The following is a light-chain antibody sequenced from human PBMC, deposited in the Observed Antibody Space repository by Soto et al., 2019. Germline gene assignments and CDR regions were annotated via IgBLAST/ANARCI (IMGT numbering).Light chain of an antibody. J-gene: IGKJ4*01. CDR2: GAS. V-gene: IGKV3-20*01. Sequence: EIVLTQSPGTLSLSPGERAILSCRASQSVSSSYLAWYRQKPGQAPSLLIYGASSRATGIPDRFSGSGSGTDFTLTISRLEPEDFAVYYCQQHGSSLALTFGGGTKVDIK. CDR3: QQHGSSLALT. CDR1: QSVSSSY.